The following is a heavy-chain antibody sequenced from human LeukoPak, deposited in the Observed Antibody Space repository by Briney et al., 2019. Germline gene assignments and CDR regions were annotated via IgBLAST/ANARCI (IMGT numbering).Heavy chain of an antibody. V-gene: IGHV3-30*18. Sequence: GGSLRLSCAASGFSFSSYGMHWVRQAPGNGLEWVAVISYDGSNKYYADSVKGRFTISRDNSKNTLYLQMNSLRAEDTAVYYCAKVANYGDPRYYGMDVWGQGTTVTVSS. CDR2: ISYDGSNK. D-gene: IGHD4-17*01. J-gene: IGHJ6*02. CDR1: GFSFSSYG. CDR3: AKVANYGDPRYYGMDV.